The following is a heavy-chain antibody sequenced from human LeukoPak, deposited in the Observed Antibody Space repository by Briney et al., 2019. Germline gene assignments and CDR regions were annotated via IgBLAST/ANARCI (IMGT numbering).Heavy chain of an antibody. CDR1: GFTFSSYG. V-gene: IGHV3-30*02. Sequence: GGSLRLSCAASGFTFSSYGMHWVRQAPGKGLEWVAFIRYDGSNKYYADSVKGRFTISRDNSKNMLYLQMNSLRAEDTAVYYCATSGSSGWYLDDWGQGTLVTVSS. CDR3: ATSGSSGWYLDD. J-gene: IGHJ4*02. CDR2: IRYDGSNK. D-gene: IGHD6-19*01.